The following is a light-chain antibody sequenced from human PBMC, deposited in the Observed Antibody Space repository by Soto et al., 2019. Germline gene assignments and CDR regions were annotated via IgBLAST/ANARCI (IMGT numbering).Light chain of an antibody. J-gene: IGLJ3*02. V-gene: IGLV2-14*01. CDR1: SSDVGGYNY. CDR2: EVS. Sequence: QSVLTQPASVSGSPGQSLTISCTGTSSDVGGYNYVSWYQQHPGKAPKLMIYEVSNRPSGVSNRFSGSKSGNTASLTISGLQAEDEADYYCSSYTSSSLGVFGGGTKLTVL. CDR3: SSYTSSSLGV.